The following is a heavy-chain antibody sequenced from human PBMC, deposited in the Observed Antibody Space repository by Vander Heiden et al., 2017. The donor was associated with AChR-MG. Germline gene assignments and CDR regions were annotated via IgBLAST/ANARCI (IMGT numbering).Heavy chain of an antibody. Sequence: QVQLVESGGGVVQPGGSLRLSCAASGFTFSRYGMHWVRQAPGKGLEWVAFIRYDGSNKYYADSVKGRFTISRDNSKNTLYLQMNSLRAEDTAVYYCAKAGELLFDYWGQGTLVTVSS. CDR1: GFTFSRYG. D-gene: IGHD3-10*01. V-gene: IGHV3-30*02. J-gene: IGHJ4*02. CDR3: AKAGELLFDY. CDR2: IRYDGSNK.